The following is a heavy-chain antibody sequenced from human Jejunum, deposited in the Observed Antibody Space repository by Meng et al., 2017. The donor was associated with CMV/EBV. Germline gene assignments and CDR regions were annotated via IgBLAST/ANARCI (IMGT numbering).Heavy chain of an antibody. CDR1: GFAFNTYE. V-gene: IGHV3-48*03. J-gene: IGHJ4*02. D-gene: IGHD3-22*01. Sequence: SGFAFNTYEFNWVRQAPGKGLEWISYINFSGNSKYYADSVRGRFTISRDNSKNSLYLLMSSLGVEDTAVYYCAKDRYYYDSSGYYFGGQGTLVTVSS. CDR3: AKDRYYYDSSGYYF. CDR2: INFSGNSK.